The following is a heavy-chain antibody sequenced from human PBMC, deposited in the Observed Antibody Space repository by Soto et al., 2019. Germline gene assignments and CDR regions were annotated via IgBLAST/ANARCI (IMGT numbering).Heavy chain of an antibody. V-gene: IGHV3-53*01. CDR3: ARERAGYFHASFQDPLDI. D-gene: IGHD3-9*01. CDR1: GFTVSSNF. Sequence: EVKLVESGGGLIQPGGSLRLSCTASGFTVSSNFMTWVRQAPGQGLEWVSVLQSGGTTHYADSVKGRFTISRDNSMNTLSLQMTNVRADDTAVYYCARERAGYFHASFQDPLDIWGQGTMVIVSP. J-gene: IGHJ3*02. CDR2: LQSGGTT.